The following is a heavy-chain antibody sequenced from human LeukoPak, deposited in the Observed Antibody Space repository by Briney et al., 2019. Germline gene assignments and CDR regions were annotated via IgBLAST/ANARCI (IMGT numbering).Heavy chain of an antibody. CDR3: ARDWTTYYYDSSALGY. D-gene: IGHD3-22*01. CDR2: ISSSSSTI. Sequence: GGSLRLSCAASGSTFSSYSMNWVRQAPGKGLEWVSYISSSSSTIYYADSVKGRFTISRDNAKNSLYLQMNSLRDEDTAVYYCARDWTTYYYDSSALGYWGQGTLVTVSS. V-gene: IGHV3-48*02. J-gene: IGHJ4*02. CDR1: GSTFSSYS.